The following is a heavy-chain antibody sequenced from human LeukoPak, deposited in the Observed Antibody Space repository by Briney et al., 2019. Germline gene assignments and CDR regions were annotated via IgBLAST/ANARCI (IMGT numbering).Heavy chain of an antibody. CDR1: GFTFSSYA. J-gene: IGHJ4*02. CDR2: ISAGGTNT. CDR3: AKDVLAAAGYYFDS. V-gene: IGHV3-23*01. Sequence: GGSPRLSCAAFGFTFSSYAMSWVRQAPGKGLEWVSTISAGGTNTYYAGSVKGRFTISRDNSENTLYLQMNSLRAEDTAVYYCAKDVLAAAGYYFDSWGQGTLVTVSS. D-gene: IGHD6-13*01.